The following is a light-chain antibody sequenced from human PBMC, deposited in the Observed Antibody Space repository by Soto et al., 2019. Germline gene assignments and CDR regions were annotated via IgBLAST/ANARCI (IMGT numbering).Light chain of an antibody. Sequence: QSALTQPASVSGSPGQSITISCTGTSSDVGDYDYVSWYQQYAGKAPKMMIYEVSNRPSGVSHRFSGSKSGNTASLTISGLQAEDEADYYCSSYRSSNTLLFGGGTKLTVL. CDR3: SSYRSSNTLL. V-gene: IGLV2-14*01. CDR1: SSDVGDYDY. J-gene: IGLJ2*01. CDR2: EVS.